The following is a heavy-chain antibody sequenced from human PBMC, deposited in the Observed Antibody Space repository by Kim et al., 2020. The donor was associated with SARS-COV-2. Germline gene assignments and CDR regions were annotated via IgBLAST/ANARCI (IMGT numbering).Heavy chain of an antibody. CDR3: AKDQGGSGWYYFDY. V-gene: IGHV3-9*01. Sequence: GGSLRLFCAASGFAFDDFAMHWVRQAPGKGLEWVSGITWNSGSIGYADSVKGRFTISRDNAKISLYLQMNSLRAEDTALYYCAKDQGGSGWYYFDYWGQGTLVTVSS. J-gene: IGHJ4*02. D-gene: IGHD6-19*01. CDR1: GFAFDDFA. CDR2: ITWNSGSI.